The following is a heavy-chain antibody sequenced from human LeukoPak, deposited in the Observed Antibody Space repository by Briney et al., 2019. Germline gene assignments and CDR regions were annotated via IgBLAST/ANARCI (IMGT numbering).Heavy chain of an antibody. V-gene: IGHV4-38-2*02. J-gene: IGHJ4*02. D-gene: IGHD3-10*01. CDR1: GYSISSGYY. CDR3: ARGRNYYGSGSYWNDLFATLYYFDY. Sequence: PSETLSLTCTVSGYSISSGYYWGWIRQPPGKGLEWIGSIYHSGSTYYNPSLKSRVTISVDTSKNQSSLKLSSVTAADTAVYYCARGRNYYGSGSYWNDLFATLYYFDYWGQGTLVTVSS. CDR2: IYHSGST.